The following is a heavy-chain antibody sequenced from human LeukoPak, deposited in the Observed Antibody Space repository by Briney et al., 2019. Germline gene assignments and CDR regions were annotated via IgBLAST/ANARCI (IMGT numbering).Heavy chain of an antibody. J-gene: IGHJ5*02. D-gene: IGHD2-21*01. CDR1: GFTFSSYA. V-gene: IGHV3-30-3*01. CDR3: ARLVRVIT. CDR2: ISHDGNKK. Sequence: GRSLRLSCAASGFTFSSYAMHWVRQAPGKGLEGVTLISHDGNKKYYADSVKGRFTISRDNSKNTLYLQMNSLRAEDTAMYYCARLVRVITWGQGTLVTVSS.